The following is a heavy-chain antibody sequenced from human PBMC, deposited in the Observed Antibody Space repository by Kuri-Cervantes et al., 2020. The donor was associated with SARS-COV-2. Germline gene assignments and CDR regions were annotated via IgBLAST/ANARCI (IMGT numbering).Heavy chain of an antibody. J-gene: IGHJ6*02. D-gene: IGHD1/OR15-1a*01. CDR1: GYTFTGYY. CDR3: ARGTNINHYGMDV. V-gene: IGHV1-2*04. CDR2: INPNSGGT. Sequence: ASVKVSCKASGYTFTGYYMHWVRQAPGQGLEWMGWINPNSGGTNYAQKFQGWVTMTRDTSISTAYMELSRLRSDDTAVYYCARGTNINHYGMDVWGQGTTVTVSS.